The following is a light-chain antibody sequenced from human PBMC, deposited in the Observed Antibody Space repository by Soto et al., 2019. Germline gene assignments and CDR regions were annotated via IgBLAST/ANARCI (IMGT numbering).Light chain of an antibody. CDR3: LQTHSFPLT. J-gene: IGKJ4*01. CDR1: QGISSW. CDR2: SAS. Sequence: DIQMTQSPSSVSASVGDRVTITCRASQGISSWLAWYQKKPGQAPNLLIYSASSLQRGVPSRFSGSRSGTDFTLPIRSLQPEDFATYYCLQTHSFPLTFGGGTTVDIK. V-gene: IGKV1-12*01.